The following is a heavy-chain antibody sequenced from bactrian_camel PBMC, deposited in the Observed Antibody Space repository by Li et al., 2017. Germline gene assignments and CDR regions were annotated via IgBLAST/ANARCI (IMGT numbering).Heavy chain of an antibody. CDR1: EYAPS. D-gene: IGHD5*01. CDR2: VNVDGNT. J-gene: IGHJ4*01. CDR3: GYDLPRYCDLKVRTTRTRK. Sequence: VQLVESGGGSVQAGGSLRLVCVATEYAPSMAWFRQAPGKEREGVAVVNVDGNTVYLDSVKGRFTVSRDHAKATLDLEMNTLKPEDTAMYYCGYDLPRYCDLKVRTTRTRKWGQGTQVTVS. V-gene: IGHV3S55*01.